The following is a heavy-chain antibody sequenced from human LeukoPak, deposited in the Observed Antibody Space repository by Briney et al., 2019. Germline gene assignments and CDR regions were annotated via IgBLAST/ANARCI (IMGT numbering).Heavy chain of an antibody. CDR2: IRPEGTTT. CDR3: AGDLDWILFDY. D-gene: IGHD3-9*01. Sequence: GGSLRLSCAASGFTFSTYWMHWVRQAPGKGLVWVARIRPEGTTTAYADSVKGRFTISRDNAKNTLFLQMNSLSAEDTAVYYCAGDLDWILFDYWGKGTLVTVSS. J-gene: IGHJ4*02. CDR1: GFTFSTYW. V-gene: IGHV3-74*03.